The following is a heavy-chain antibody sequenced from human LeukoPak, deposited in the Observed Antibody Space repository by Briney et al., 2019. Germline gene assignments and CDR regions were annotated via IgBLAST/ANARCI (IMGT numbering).Heavy chain of an antibody. V-gene: IGHV3-48*01. Sequence: GGSLRLSCAASGFTFSSYSMNWVRQAPGKGLEWVSYISSSSTIYYADSVKGRFTISRDNAKNSLYLQMNSLRAEDTAVYYCARSVATNTRADYWGQGTLVTVSS. CDR3: ARSVATNTRADY. J-gene: IGHJ4*02. CDR1: GFTFSSYS. CDR2: ISSSSTI. D-gene: IGHD5-12*01.